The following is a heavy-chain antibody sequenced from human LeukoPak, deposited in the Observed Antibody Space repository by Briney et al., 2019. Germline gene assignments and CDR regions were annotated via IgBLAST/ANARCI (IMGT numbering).Heavy chain of an antibody. V-gene: IGHV3-23*01. CDR3: AEAIHSGSGTYYDY. Sequence: PGGSLRLSCAASGFTFTDYGMNWVRQAPGKGLEWVSALGDSGGSTYYADSVKGRFTISRDNSKGTLYLQMNSLRADDTAVYYCAEAIHSGSGTYYDYWGQGTLVTVSS. J-gene: IGHJ4*02. CDR2: LGDSGGST. D-gene: IGHD3-10*01. CDR1: GFTFTDYG.